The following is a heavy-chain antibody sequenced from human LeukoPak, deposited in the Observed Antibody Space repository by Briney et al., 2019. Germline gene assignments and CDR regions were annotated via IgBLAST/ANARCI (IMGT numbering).Heavy chain of an antibody. CDR3: ATTLDYYDSSGYVMYYFDY. J-gene: IGHJ4*02. D-gene: IGHD3-22*01. CDR1: GFTFSSYA. Sequence: GGSLRLSCAASGFTFSSYAMSWVRQAPGKGLEWVSAISGSGGSTYYADSVKGRFTISRGNSKSTLCLQMNSLRAEDTAVYYCATTLDYYDSSGYVMYYFDYWGQGTLVTVSS. V-gene: IGHV3-23*01. CDR2: ISGSGGST.